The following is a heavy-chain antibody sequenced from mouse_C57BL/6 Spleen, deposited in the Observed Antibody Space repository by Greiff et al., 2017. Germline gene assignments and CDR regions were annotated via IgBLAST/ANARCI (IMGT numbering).Heavy chain of an antibody. V-gene: IGHV5-16*01. CDR3: ARVYDGYYAWFAY. CDR1: GFTFSDYY. J-gene: IGHJ3*01. D-gene: IGHD2-3*01. Sequence: EVHLVESEGGLVQPGSSMKLSCTASGFTFSDYYMAWVRQVPEKGLEWVANINYDGSSTYYLDSLKSRFIISRDNAKNILYLQMCSLKSEDTATYYCARVYDGYYAWFAYWGQGTLVTVSA. CDR2: INYDGSST.